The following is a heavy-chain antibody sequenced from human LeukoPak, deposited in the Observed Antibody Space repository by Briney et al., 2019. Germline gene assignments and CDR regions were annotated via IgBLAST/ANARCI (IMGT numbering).Heavy chain of an antibody. J-gene: IGHJ4*02. Sequence: GGSLRLSCADSGFTFSNAWMSWVRQAPGKGLEWVGRIKSKTDGGTTDYAAPVKGRFTISRDDSKNTLYLQMNSLKTEDTAVYYCTRAMIVGATDYWGQGTLVTVSS. D-gene: IGHD1-26*01. CDR1: GFTFSNAW. CDR3: TRAMIVGATDY. CDR2: IKSKTDGGTT. V-gene: IGHV3-15*01.